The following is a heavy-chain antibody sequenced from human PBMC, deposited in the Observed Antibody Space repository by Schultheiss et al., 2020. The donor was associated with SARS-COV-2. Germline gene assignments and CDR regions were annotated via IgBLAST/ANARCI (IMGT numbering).Heavy chain of an antibody. CDR3: ARESGNYYGMDV. J-gene: IGHJ6*02. Sequence: GGSLRLSCAASGFTFSSYGIHWVRQAPGKGLDWVAVIWYDGSNKYYADSVKGRFTISRDNSKNTLYLQINSLRAEDAAVYYCARESGNYYGMDVWGQGTTVTVSS. CDR2: IWYDGSNK. D-gene: IGHD6-25*01. V-gene: IGHV3-33*01. CDR1: GFTFSSYG.